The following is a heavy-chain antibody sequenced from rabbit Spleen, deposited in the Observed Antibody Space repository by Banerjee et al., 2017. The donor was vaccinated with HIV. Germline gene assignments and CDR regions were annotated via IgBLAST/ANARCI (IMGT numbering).Heavy chain of an antibody. D-gene: IGHD6-1*01. Sequence: QSLEESGGDLVKPGASLTLTCTASRLDFSSRYWICWVRQAPGKGLEWIACIDVVKSGNTYYASWAKGRFTISKPSSTTVALQVTSLTAADTATYLCARASVGFNGYNHAYYYGMDLWGPGTLVTVS. CDR1: RLDFSSRYW. J-gene: IGHJ6*01. V-gene: IGHV1S40*01. CDR3: ARASVGFNGYNHAYYYGMDL. CDR2: IDVVKSGNT.